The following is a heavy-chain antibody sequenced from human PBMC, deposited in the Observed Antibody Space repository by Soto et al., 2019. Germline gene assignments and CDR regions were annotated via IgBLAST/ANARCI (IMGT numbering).Heavy chain of an antibody. Sequence: PGGSLRLSCAASGLTFSSYSMNWVRQAPGKGLEWVSYISSSSSTIYYADSVKGRFTISRDNAKNSLYLQMNSLRAEDTAVYYCASSRSEGVIADDAFDIWGQGTMVTVSS. J-gene: IGHJ3*02. CDR1: GLTFSSYS. CDR2: ISSSSSTI. V-gene: IGHV3-48*01. D-gene: IGHD3-16*02. CDR3: ASSRSEGVIADDAFDI.